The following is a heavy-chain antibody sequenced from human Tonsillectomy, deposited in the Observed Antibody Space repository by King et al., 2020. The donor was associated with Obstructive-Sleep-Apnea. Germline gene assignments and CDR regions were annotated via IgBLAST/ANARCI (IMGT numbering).Heavy chain of an antibody. CDR2: ISDDGRRK. V-gene: IGHV3-30*18. D-gene: IGHD4-17*01. J-gene: IGHJ4*02. Sequence: VQLVESGGGVVQPGRSLRLSCGASGFTFSSYGMHWVRQAPGKGLEWVSLISDDGRRKYHSDSGKGRFTISRDNSQNTLYLEMRSLRAEDKAIYYCAKDFHSHLFGDYGDWGQGTLVTVSS. CDR1: GFTFSSYG. CDR3: AKDFHSHLFGDYGD.